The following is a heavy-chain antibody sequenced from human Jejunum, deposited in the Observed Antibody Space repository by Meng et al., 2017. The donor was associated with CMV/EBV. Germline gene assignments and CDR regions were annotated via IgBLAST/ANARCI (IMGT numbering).Heavy chain of an antibody. V-gene: IGHV4-59*01. CDR3: ARIAVAGTGVHFDY. CDR1: GGSISSFY. Sequence: GGSISSFYWSSIRQPPGKGLEWIGYIYYSGSTNYNPSLKSRVTISVDTSKNQFSLKLSSVTAADTAVYYCARIAVAGTGVHFDYWGQGTLVTVSS. CDR2: IYYSGST. J-gene: IGHJ4*02. D-gene: IGHD6-19*01.